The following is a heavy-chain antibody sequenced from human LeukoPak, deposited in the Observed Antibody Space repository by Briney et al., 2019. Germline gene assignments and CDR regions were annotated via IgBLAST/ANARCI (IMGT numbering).Heavy chain of an antibody. D-gene: IGHD2-8*01. CDR2: LSGSGGSI. J-gene: IGHJ4*02. CDR3: AKVSGYCTNGVCYTHDY. V-gene: IGHV3-23*01. CDR1: GFSFSSYA. Sequence: GGSLRLSCAASGFSFSSYAMSWVRQAPGKGLEWVSTLSGSGGSIYYADSVKGRFIISRDNSKTTLYLQMNSLRAEDTAVYYCAKVSGYCTNGVCYTHDYWGQGTLDTVSS.